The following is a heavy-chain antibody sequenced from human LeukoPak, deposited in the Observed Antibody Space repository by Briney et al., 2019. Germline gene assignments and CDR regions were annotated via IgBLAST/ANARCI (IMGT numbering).Heavy chain of an antibody. V-gene: IGHV4-38-2*02. Sequence: SETLSLACTVSGYSISSGYYWGWIRQPPGKGLEWIGSIYHSGSTYYNPSLKSRITISVDTSKNQFSLKLSSVTAADTAVYFCARWDYANWFDPWGQGTLVTVSS. CDR1: GYSISSGYY. CDR2: IYHSGST. D-gene: IGHD4-17*01. CDR3: ARWDYANWFDP. J-gene: IGHJ5*02.